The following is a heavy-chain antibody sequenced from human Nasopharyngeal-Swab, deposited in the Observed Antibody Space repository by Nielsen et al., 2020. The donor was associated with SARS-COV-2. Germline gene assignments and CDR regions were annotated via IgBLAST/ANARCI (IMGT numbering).Heavy chain of an antibody. Sequence: SETLSLTCTVSGGSISSGSYYWSWIRQPPGKGLEWIGEINDSGGTNYHPSLKSRVTISVDMSKNQFSLNLNSVTAADTALYYCARGPDPFHTFDIWGQGTMVTVSS. CDR1: GGSISSGSYY. J-gene: IGHJ3*02. CDR2: INDSGGT. CDR3: ARGPDPFHTFDI. V-gene: IGHV4-39*07.